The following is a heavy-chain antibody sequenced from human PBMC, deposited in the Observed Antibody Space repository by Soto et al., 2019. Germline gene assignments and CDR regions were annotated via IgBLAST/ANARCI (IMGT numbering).Heavy chain of an antibody. CDR3: ARDWDSSGLFDS. Sequence: SETLSLTCSVSGASITTYYWSWIRQPPGKGLEWIGSISYSGSTKYNPSLESRVMISLDTSKNQFSLRLNSVTAADTALYYCARDWDSSGLFDSWGQGALVTVSS. CDR1: GASITTYY. V-gene: IGHV4-59*01. CDR2: ISYSGST. J-gene: IGHJ5*01. D-gene: IGHD3-10*01.